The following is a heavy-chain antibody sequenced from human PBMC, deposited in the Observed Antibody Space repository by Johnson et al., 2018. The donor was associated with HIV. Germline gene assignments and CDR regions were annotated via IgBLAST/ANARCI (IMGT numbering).Heavy chain of an antibody. Sequence: QVQLVESGGGVVQPGGSLRLSCAASGFTFSSYGMHWVRQAPGKGLEWVAFIRYDGSNKYYADSVKGRFTISRDNSKNTLYLQMNSLRAEDTAVYYCAKDLSGYSYGYGAFDIWGQGTMVTVSS. V-gene: IGHV3-30*02. CDR2: IRYDGSNK. CDR1: GFTFSSYG. D-gene: IGHD5-18*01. J-gene: IGHJ3*02. CDR3: AKDLSGYSYGYGAFDI.